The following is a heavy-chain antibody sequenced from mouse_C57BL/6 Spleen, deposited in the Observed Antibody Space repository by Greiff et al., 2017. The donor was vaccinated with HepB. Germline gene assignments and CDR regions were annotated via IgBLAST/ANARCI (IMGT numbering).Heavy chain of an antibody. CDR2: IRSKSNNYAT. Sequence: VQLEQSGGGLVQPKGSLKLSCAASGFSFNTYAMNWVRQAPGKGVEWVARIRSKSNNYATYYADSVKDRFTISRDDSESMLYLQMNNFKTEDTAMYYCGRQHPYYAMDYSGERAPVTVSP. J-gene: IGHJ4*01. CDR1: GFSFNTYA. V-gene: IGHV10-1*01. CDR3: GRQHPYYAMDY.